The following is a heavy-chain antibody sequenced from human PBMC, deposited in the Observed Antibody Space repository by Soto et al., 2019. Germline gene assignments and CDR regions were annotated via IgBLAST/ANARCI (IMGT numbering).Heavy chain of an antibody. CDR1: GFTFGNYA. D-gene: IGHD3-22*01. V-gene: IGHV3-30-3*01. CDR3: ARDGWLYYDSTSQGMDV. J-gene: IGHJ6*02. CDR2: ISYDGGNK. Sequence: QVQLVESGGGVVRPGRSLRLSCAASGFTFGNYAIHWVRQAPGKGLEWVAVISYDGGNKNHADSVKGRFTISRDNSKNTLFLQMNNLRAEDTAVYYCARDGWLYYDSTSQGMDVWGQGTTVTVSS.